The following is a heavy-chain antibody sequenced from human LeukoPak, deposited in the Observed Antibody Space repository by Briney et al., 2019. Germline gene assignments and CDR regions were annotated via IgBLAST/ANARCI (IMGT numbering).Heavy chain of an antibody. V-gene: IGHV3-48*03. J-gene: IGHJ4*02. CDR3: ARVLGGNGFDY. D-gene: IGHD4-23*01. CDR1: GFTFSTYE. Sequence: GGSLRLSCAASGFTFSTYEMNWVRQAPGKGLEWVSYIISSGTTIYYADSVKGRFIISRDNAKNSLYLQMNSLRAEDTAVYYCARVLGGNGFDYWGQGTLVTVSS. CDR2: IISSGTTI.